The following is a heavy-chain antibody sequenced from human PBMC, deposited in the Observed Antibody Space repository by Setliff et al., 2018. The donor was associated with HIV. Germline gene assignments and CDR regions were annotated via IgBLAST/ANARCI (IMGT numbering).Heavy chain of an antibody. D-gene: IGHD3-3*01. CDR1: GFTFSGSW. CDR3: ARAFSGYYFDY. J-gene: IGHJ4*02. Sequence: GGSLRLSCAASGFTFSGSWMNWVRQAPGKGLEWVANVKQDGSDKYYVDSVKGRFTISRDNAKNSLYLQMNSLRAEDTAVYYCARAFSGYYFDYWGQGTLVTVSS. CDR2: VKQDGSDK. V-gene: IGHV3-7*01.